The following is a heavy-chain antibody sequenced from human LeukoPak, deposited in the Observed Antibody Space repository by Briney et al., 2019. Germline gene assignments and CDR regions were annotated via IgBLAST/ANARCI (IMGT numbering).Heavy chain of an antibody. CDR2: IYDSGIA. Sequence: SETLSLTCVVSGDPITSGGYSWSWIRQPPGKGLEWIGYIYDSGIAFYNPSLKSRVTMSVDTSKNHFFLNLRSVTAADTAVYYCARGRRGPYYYDSSGYYKALGYYFDYWGQGTLVTVSS. CDR3: ARGRRGPYYYDSSGYYKALGYYFDY. V-gene: IGHV4-30-4*07. J-gene: IGHJ4*02. CDR1: GDPITSGGYS. D-gene: IGHD3-22*01.